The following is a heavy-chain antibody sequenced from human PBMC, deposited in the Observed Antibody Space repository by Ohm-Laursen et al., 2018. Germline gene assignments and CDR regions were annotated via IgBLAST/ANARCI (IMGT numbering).Heavy chain of an antibody. J-gene: IGHJ4*02. D-gene: IGHD6-13*01. CDR3: ARDATAGGNLG. CDR1: GFAFSAYN. Sequence: SLRLSCAASGFAFSAYNMYWVRQAPGKGLEWVSSISGDVNYIYYADSVKGRFTISRDNAKSSLYLQMHSLRGDDTAVYYCARDATAGGNLGWGQGTLVTVSS. CDR2: ISGDVNYI. V-gene: IGHV3-21*01.